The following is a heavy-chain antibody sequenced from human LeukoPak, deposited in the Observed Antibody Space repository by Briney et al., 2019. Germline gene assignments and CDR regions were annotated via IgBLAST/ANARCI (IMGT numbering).Heavy chain of an antibody. V-gene: IGHV1-18*01. J-gene: IGHJ4*02. CDR2: ISAYNGNT. Sequence: GASVKGSCKASGYTFTSYVISWVRQAPGQGLEWMGWISAYNGNTNYAQKLQGRVTMTTDTSTSTAYMELRSLRSDDTAVYYCARQDYYDSSGYYYPTFDYWGQGTLVTVSS. D-gene: IGHD3-22*01. CDR3: ARQDYYDSSGYYYPTFDY. CDR1: GYTFTSYV.